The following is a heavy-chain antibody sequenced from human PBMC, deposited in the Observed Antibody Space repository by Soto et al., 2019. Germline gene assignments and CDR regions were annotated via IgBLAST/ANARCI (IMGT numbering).Heavy chain of an antibody. CDR1: GGSFSGYY. CDR3: SRDRTPLFVIAAAGKFWFDP. D-gene: IGHD6-13*01. V-gene: IGHV4-34*01. CDR2: INHSGST. J-gene: IGHJ5*02. Sequence: SETLSLTCAVYGGSFSGYYWSWIRQPPGKGLEWIGEINHSGSTNYNPSLKSRITISVDTSKNQLSLKLSYVTAADTAVYYFSRDRTPLFVIAAAGKFWFDPWGQGTLVTVS.